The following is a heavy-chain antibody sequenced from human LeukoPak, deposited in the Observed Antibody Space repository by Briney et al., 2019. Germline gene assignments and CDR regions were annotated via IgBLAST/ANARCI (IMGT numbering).Heavy chain of an antibody. CDR2: IYYSGST. Sequence: SETLSLTCTVSGGSISSGGYYWSWIRQHPGKGLEWIGYIYYSGSTYYNPSLKSRVTISVDTSKNQFSLKLSSVTAADTAVYYCARTYDSSGYYGRFFDYWGQGTLVTVSS. J-gene: IGHJ4*02. V-gene: IGHV4-31*03. CDR3: ARTYDSSGYYGRFFDY. CDR1: GGSISSGGYY. D-gene: IGHD3-22*01.